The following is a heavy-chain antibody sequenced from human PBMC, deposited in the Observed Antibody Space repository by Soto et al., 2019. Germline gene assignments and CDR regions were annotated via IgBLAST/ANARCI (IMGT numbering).Heavy chain of an antibody. V-gene: IGHV4-30-4*01. Sequence: QVQLQESGPGLVKPSQTLSLTCTVSGGSISSGDYYWSWIRQPPGKGLEWIGYIYYSGSTYYNPSLKMRVTISVDTSKNQFSLKLSSVTAADTAVYYCARVRHSYCSSTSCPKAWFDPWGQGTLVTVSS. J-gene: IGHJ5*02. CDR2: IYYSGST. CDR3: ARVRHSYCSSTSCPKAWFDP. D-gene: IGHD2-2*01. CDR1: GGSISSGDYY.